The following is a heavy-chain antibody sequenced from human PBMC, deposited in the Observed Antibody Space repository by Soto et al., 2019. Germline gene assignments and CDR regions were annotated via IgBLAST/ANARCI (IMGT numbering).Heavy chain of an antibody. D-gene: IGHD3-16*01. CDR1: GGTFSDYA. CDR3: ARDRIQLRLGKYSFNGMDV. V-gene: IGHV1-69*01. Sequence: QVQLVQSGAEMRKPGSSLRVSCKASGGTFSDYAFSWVRQAPGQGLEWMWGIVPRFGSPNYAQKFGGRVTITADPSSSTVYMALSSLRFDDTAVYFCARDRIQLRLGKYSFNGMDVWGQGTTIIVSS. CDR2: IVPRFGSP. J-gene: IGHJ6*02.